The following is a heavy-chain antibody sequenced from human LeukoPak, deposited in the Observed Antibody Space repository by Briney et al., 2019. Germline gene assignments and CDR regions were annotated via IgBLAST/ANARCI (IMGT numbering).Heavy chain of an antibody. CDR2: ISRSSSGI. Sequence: PGGSLGLSCAASGFTFGAYGMNWVRQAPGKGLEWVSYISRSSSGIGYADSVKGRFSISRENAKNSLYLQLSSLRVEDTALYYCAGREDCARYYYLDVSGKASTLTVS. V-gene: IGHV3-48*04. CDR1: GFTFGAYG. CDR3: AGREDCARYYYLDV. D-gene: IGHD2-21*02. J-gene: IGHJ6*03.